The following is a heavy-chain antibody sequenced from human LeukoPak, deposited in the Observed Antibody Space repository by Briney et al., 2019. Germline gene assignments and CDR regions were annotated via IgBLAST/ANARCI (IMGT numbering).Heavy chain of an antibody. CDR2: IYPGDSDT. CDR1: GYSFTSYW. Sequence: GESLKISCKGSGYSFTSYWIGWVRQMPGKGLEWMGNIYPGDSDTRYSPSFQGQVPISADKSISTAYLQWSSLKASDTALYYCARSDPDIVANYFDYWGQGTLVTVPS. CDR3: ARSDPDIVANYFDY. J-gene: IGHJ4*02. D-gene: IGHD5-12*01. V-gene: IGHV5-51*01.